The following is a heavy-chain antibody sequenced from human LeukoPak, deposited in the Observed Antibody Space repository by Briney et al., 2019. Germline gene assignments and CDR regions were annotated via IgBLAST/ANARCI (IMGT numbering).Heavy chain of an antibody. V-gene: IGHV3-7*01. Sequence: GGSLRLSCAASGFTFSNYWMSWVRHAPGKGLEWVANIKEDGNEQYYLDSVKGRFTISRDNAKNSLYLQMNSLRAEDTAVYFCASENGWYYFDYWGQGTLVTVSS. D-gene: IGHD6-19*01. CDR3: ASENGWYYFDY. J-gene: IGHJ4*02. CDR1: GFTFSNYW. CDR2: IKEDGNEQ.